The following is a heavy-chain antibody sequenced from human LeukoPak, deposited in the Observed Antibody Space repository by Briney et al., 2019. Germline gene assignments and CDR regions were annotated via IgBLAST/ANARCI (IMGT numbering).Heavy chain of an antibody. J-gene: IGHJ4*02. D-gene: IGHD5-18*01. CDR2: IYYSGST. CDR3: ASGGYSYGRDY. Sequence: SETLSLTCTVSGGSISSGGYYWSWIRQHPGKGLEWIGYIYYSGSTYYNPSLKSRVTISEDTSKNQFSLKLSSVTAADTAVYYCASGGYSYGRDYWGQGTLVTVSS. CDR1: GGSISSGGYY. V-gene: IGHV4-31*03.